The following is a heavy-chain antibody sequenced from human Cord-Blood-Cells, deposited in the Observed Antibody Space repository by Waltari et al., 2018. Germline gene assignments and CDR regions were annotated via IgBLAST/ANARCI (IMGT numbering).Heavy chain of an antibody. Sequence: QVQLVQSGAEVKKPGSSVEVSCKASGRTFSTYASIEVVQATGPGLEWMGGSIPIFGTANYAQKFQGRVTITAAESTSTAYMELSSLRSEDTAVYYCARDRGSGYYFDAFDIWGQGTMVTVSS. CDR1: GRTFSTYA. CDR3: ARDRGSGYYFDAFDI. V-gene: IGHV1-69*01. J-gene: IGHJ3*02. D-gene: IGHD3-22*01. CDR2: SIPIFGTA.